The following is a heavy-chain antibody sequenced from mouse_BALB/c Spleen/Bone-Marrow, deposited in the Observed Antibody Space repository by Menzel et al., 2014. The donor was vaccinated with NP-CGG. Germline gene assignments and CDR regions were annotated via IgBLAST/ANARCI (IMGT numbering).Heavy chain of an antibody. Sequence: QVHVKQSGPGLVAPSQSLSITCTVSGFSLKNYGVHWVRQPPGKGLEWLGVIGTGRGTNYNSALMSRLSISKDNSKSQVFLKMNSLQTDDTTMYYCARDRAYGNWYFGVWGAGTTVTVSS. CDR1: GFSLKNYG. V-gene: IGHV2-9*02. J-gene: IGHJ1*01. D-gene: IGHD2-1*01. CDR2: IGTGRGT. CDR3: ARDRAYGNWYFGV.